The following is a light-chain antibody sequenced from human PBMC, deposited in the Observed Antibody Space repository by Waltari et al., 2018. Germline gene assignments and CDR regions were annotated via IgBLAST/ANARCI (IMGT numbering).Light chain of an antibody. CDR3: QTWDTDVVV. CDR2: IDGGGRH. CDR1: SEHSAYA. J-gene: IGLJ2*01. V-gene: IGLV4-69*01. Sequence: QLAVTQSPSASASLGASVKLTCTLSSEHSAYAIAWHQQQPEKGPRFLMKIDGGGRHSKGDGIPFRFSGSSSGAERYLTISSLQYEYEADYYCQTWDTDVVVFGGGTKLTVL.